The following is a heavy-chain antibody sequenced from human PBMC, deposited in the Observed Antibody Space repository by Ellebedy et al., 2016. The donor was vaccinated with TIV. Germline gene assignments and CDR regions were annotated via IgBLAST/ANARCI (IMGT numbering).Heavy chain of an antibody. D-gene: IGHD3-10*01. CDR3: AYYASGRRAFDI. V-gene: IGHV5-10-1*01. CDR1: GYTFTSFW. CDR2: IDPSVSET. J-gene: IGHJ3*02. Sequence: GGSLRLSXQASGYTFTSFWINWVRQMPGKGLQWMGRIDPSVSETFYSPSFEGHVTMSVDTSNMTAYLQWNSLKASDTALYYCAYYASGRRAFDIWGQGTTVTVSS.